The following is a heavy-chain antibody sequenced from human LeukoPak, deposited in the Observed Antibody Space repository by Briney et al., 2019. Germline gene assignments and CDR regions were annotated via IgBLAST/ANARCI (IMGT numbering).Heavy chain of an antibody. CDR3: AIDPNWGTHS. D-gene: IGHD7-27*01. CDR1: GFTFSTYT. J-gene: IGHJ4*02. V-gene: IGHV3-23*01. CDR2: IGSSGGGI. Sequence: GGSLRLSCAASGFTFSTYTMYWVRHPPGKRRGWVSIIGSSGGGIHYADSVKGRFTIPRDNSKNELYLQMNSLRVEDTAVYYCAIDPNWGTHSWGQGVLVTVSS.